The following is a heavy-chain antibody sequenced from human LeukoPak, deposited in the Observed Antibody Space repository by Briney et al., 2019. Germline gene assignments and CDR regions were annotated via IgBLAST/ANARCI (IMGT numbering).Heavy chain of an antibody. CDR2: INAGNGNT. CDR3: ARGPYSSSLPWYYYGMDV. Sequence: ASVKVSCKASGYTFTSYAMHWVRQAPGQRLEWMGWINAGNGNTKYSQKFQGRVTITADESTSTAYMELSSLRSEDTAVYYCARGPYSSSLPWYYYGMDVWGQGTTVTVSS. CDR1: GYTFTSYA. V-gene: IGHV1-3*01. J-gene: IGHJ6*02. D-gene: IGHD6-13*01.